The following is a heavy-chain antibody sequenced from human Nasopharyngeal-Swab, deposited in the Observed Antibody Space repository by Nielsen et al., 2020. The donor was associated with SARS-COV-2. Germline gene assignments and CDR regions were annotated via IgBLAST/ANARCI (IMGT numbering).Heavy chain of an antibody. D-gene: IGHD6-19*01. J-gene: IGHJ4*02. CDR3: AKDRGSSGWYGYYFDY. Sequence: GGSLRLSCAASGLTFSRYAMTWVRQAAGKGLEWVSLMSGSGDRTYYADSVKGRFTISRDNSKNTLYLEMNSLRGEDTAIYYCAKDRGSSGWYGYYFDYWGQGTLVTVSS. CDR2: MSGSGDRT. CDR1: GLTFSRYA. V-gene: IGHV3-23*01.